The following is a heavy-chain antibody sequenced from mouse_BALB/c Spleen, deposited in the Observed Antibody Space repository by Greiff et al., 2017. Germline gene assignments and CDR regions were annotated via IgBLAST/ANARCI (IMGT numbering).Heavy chain of an antibody. CDR1: GYTFTSYT. CDR2: INPSSGYT. CDR3: ARREGMITTGDY. J-gene: IGHJ2*01. D-gene: IGHD2-4*01. Sequence: VQLQQSAAELARPGASVKMSCKASGYTFTSYTMHWVKQRPGQGLEWIGYINPSSGYTEYNQKFKDKTTLTADKSSSTAYMQLSSLTSEDSAVYYCARREGMITTGDYWGQGTTLTVSS. V-gene: IGHV1-4*02.